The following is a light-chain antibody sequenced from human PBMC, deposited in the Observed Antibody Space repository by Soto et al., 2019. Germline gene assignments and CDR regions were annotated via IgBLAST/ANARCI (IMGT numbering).Light chain of an antibody. CDR1: SSDVGGYNY. CDR2: DVS. CDR3: SSYTSSSTLYV. V-gene: IGLV2-14*01. Sequence: QSALTQPASVSGSPGQSITISCTGTSSDVGGYNYVSWYQQHPGKAPKLMIYDVSNQPSGVSNRFSGSKSGNTASLTIYGLQAEDEADYYCSSYTSSSTLYVFGTGTKLTVL. J-gene: IGLJ1*01.